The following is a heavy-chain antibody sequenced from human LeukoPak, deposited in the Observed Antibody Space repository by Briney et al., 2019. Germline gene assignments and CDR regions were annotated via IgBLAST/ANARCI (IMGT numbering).Heavy chain of an antibody. J-gene: IGHJ4*02. CDR3: ARATFGDYAVSDY. CDR2: IKQDGSEK. CDR1: SGSFSGYY. D-gene: IGHD4-17*01. Sequence: QASETLSLTCAVYSGSFSGYYWSWVRQAPGKGLEWVANIKQDGSEKYYVDSVKGRFTVSRDNAKTSLYLQMNSLRAEDTAVYYCARATFGDYAVSDYWGQGTLVTVSS. V-gene: IGHV3-7*01.